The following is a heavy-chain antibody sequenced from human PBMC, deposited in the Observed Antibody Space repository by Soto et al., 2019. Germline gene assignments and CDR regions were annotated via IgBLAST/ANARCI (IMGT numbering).Heavy chain of an antibody. Sequence: GGSLRLSCAASGFTFSSYAMHWVRQAPGKGLEWVAVISYDGSNKYYADSVKGRFTISRDNSKNTLYLRMNSLRAEDTAVYYCARDRYSGSYQDYWGQGTLVTVSS. CDR2: ISYDGSNK. J-gene: IGHJ4*02. V-gene: IGHV3-30-3*01. CDR3: ARDRYSGSYQDY. D-gene: IGHD1-26*01. CDR1: GFTFSSYA.